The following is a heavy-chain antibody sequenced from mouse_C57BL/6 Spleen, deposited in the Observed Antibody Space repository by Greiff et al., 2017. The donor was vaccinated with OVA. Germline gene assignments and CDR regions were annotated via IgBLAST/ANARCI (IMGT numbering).Heavy chain of an antibody. Sequence: QVQLKQPGAELVKPGASVKMSCKASGYTFTSYWITWVKQRPGQGLEWIGDIYPGSGSTNYNEKFKSKATLTVDTSSSTAYMQLSSLTSEDSAVYYCGVTYYDYDEGYFDYWGQGTTLTVSS. CDR2: IYPGSGST. CDR1: GYTFTSYW. J-gene: IGHJ2*01. D-gene: IGHD2-4*01. V-gene: IGHV1-55*01. CDR3: GVTYYDYDEGYFDY.